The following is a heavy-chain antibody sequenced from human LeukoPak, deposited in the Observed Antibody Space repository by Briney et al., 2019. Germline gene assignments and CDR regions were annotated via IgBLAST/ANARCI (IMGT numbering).Heavy chain of an antibody. CDR2: IYHSGNT. Sequence: ESSETLSLTCAVSGVSISSGDYAWRWLRQPPGKGLEWIVYIYHSGNTYYNPALKSRVTISVDRSKNQFSLKLSSVTAADTAVYYCARVSWFGELTPYFDYWGQGTLVTVSS. V-gene: IGHV4-30-2*01. CDR1: GVSISSGDYA. CDR3: ARVSWFGELTPYFDY. D-gene: IGHD3-10*01. J-gene: IGHJ4*02.